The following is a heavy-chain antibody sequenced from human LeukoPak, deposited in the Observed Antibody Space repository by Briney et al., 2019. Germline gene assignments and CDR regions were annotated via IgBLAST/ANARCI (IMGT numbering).Heavy chain of an antibody. CDR2: IKSKTDGGTT. Sequence: GGSLRLSCAASGLTFRGYVMSWVRQAPGKGLEWVGRIKSKTDGGTTDYAAPVKGRFTISRDDSKNTLYLQMNSLKTEDTAVYYCTTDIVVVPAAMSYYYMDVWGKGTTVTVSS. CDR3: TTDIVVVPAAMSYYYMDV. CDR1: GLTFRGYV. J-gene: IGHJ6*03. D-gene: IGHD2-2*01. V-gene: IGHV3-15*01.